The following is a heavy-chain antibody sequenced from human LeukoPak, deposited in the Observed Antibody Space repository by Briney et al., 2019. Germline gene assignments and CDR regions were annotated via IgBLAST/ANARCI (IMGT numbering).Heavy chain of an antibody. CDR1: GGTFSSYA. CDR3: ARDAPLSYGGNSYDAFDI. J-gene: IGHJ3*02. V-gene: IGHV1-69*13. D-gene: IGHD4-23*01. Sequence: ASVKVSCKASGGTFSSYAISWVRQAPGQGLEWMGGIIPIFGTANYAQKFQGRVTITADESTSTAYMELSSLRSEDTAVYYCARDAPLSYGGNSYDAFDIWGQGTRVTVSS. CDR2: IIPIFGTA.